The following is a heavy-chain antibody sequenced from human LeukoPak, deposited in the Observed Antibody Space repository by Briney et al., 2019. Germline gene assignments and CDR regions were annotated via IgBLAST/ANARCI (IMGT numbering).Heavy chain of an antibody. CDR1: GYTFTSYG. CDR3: ARDPPVYCSGGSCYGDY. V-gene: IGHV1-18*01. D-gene: IGHD2-15*01. CDR2: ISAYNGNT. Sequence: ASVKVSCKASGYTFTSYGISWVRQAPGQGLEWMRWISAYNGNTNYAQKLQGRVTMTTDTSTSTAYMELRSLRSDDTAVYYCARDPPVYCSGGSCYGDYWGQGTLVTVSS. J-gene: IGHJ4*02.